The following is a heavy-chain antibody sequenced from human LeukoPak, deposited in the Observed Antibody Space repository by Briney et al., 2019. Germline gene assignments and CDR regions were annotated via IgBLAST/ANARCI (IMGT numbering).Heavy chain of an antibody. CDR2: IYTSGST. V-gene: IGHV4-61*02. CDR3: ARHYDFWSGYYRGGWFDP. CDR1: GGSISSGSYY. D-gene: IGHD3-3*01. Sequence: SQTLSLTCTVSGGSISSGSYYWSWIRQPAGKGLEWIGRIYTSGSTNYNPSLKSRVTISVDTSKNQFSLKLSSVTAADTAVYYCARHYDFWSGYYRGGWFDPWGQGTLVTVSS. J-gene: IGHJ5*02.